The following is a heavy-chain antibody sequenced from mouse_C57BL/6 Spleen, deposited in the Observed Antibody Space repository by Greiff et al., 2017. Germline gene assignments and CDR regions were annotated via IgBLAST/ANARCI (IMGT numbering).Heavy chain of an antibody. CDR3: ARWRLRADYFDY. CDR1: GYTFTSYW. V-gene: IGHV1-53*01. Sequence: QVQLQQPGTELVKPGASVKLTCKASGYTFTSYWMHWVKQRPGQGLEWIGNINPSNGGTNYNEKFKSKATLTVDKSSSTAYMQLSSLTSEDSAVXYCARWRLRADYFDYWGQGTTLTVSS. CDR2: INPSNGGT. D-gene: IGHD2-4*01. J-gene: IGHJ2*01.